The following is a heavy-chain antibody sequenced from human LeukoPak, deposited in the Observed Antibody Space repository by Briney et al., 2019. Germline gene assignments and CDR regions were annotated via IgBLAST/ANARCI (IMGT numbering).Heavy chain of an antibody. Sequence: GGSLRLSCAASGFIFSSYSMNWVRQAPGKGLEWVSYITSSTRTIYYADSVKGRFTISRDNDKNSLYLQMNSLRDEDTAVYYCARGYTYHFDYWGRGTLVTVSS. CDR1: GFIFSSYS. D-gene: IGHD5-12*01. V-gene: IGHV3-48*02. CDR3: ARGYTYHFDY. J-gene: IGHJ4*02. CDR2: ITSSTRTI.